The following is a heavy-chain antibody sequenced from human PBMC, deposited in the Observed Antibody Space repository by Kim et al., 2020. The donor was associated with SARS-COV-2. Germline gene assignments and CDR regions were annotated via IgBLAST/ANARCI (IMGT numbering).Heavy chain of an antibody. CDR3: ARDMVILRFLDRSVGYYYGMDV. D-gene: IGHD3-3*01. CDR2: VNPGGGTT. Sequence: ASVKVSCKASGYTFNNYYIHWVRQAPGQGLEWMGIVNPGGGTTTYAQRFQGRVTMTRDTSTSTVYMELRGLTSEDTAIYYCARDMVILRFLDRSVGYYYGMDVWGQGTTVAVSS. CDR1: GYTFNNYY. V-gene: IGHV1-46*02. J-gene: IGHJ6*02.